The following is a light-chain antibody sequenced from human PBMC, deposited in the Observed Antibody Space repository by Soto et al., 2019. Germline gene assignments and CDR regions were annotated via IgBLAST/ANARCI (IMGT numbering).Light chain of an antibody. V-gene: IGLV1-51*02. CDR2: ENN. CDR1: SSNIGNNY. Sequence: QSALTQPPSVSAAPGQKVTISCSGRSSNIGNNYVSWYQQLPGTAPKALIYENNKRPSGIPYRFSVSKSGTSATLGITGRQTGDEGDYYGGTWDSSLSAYVFGTGTKVTVL. CDR3: GTWDSSLSAYV. J-gene: IGLJ1*01.